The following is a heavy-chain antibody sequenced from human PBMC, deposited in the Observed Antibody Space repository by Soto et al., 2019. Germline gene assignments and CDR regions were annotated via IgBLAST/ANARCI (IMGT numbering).Heavy chain of an antibody. V-gene: IGHV4-34*01. CDR1: GGSFSGYY. Sequence: QVQLQQWGAGLLKPSETLSLTCAVYGGSFSGYYWSWIRQPPGKGLERIGEINHSGSTNYNPSLKSRVTISVDTSKNQLSLKLSSVTAADTAVYYCARGNRGYSGHYYGMDVWGQGTTVTVSS. J-gene: IGHJ6*02. CDR3: ARGNRGYSGHYYGMDV. CDR2: INHSGST. D-gene: IGHD5-12*01.